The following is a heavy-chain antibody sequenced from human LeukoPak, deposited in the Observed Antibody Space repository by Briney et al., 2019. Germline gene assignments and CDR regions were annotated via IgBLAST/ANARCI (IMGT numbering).Heavy chain of an antibody. Sequence: GGSLRLSCAASGFTFSSFAMSWVRQAPGKGLEWASGISGSGGSTYYADSVKGRFTISRDRSKDTLYLQMNSLRAEDTALYYCAKDSYYDRSGYYSTWGQGTLVTVSS. CDR3: AKDSYYDRSGYYST. D-gene: IGHD3-22*01. V-gene: IGHV3-23*01. J-gene: IGHJ4*02. CDR2: ISGSGGST. CDR1: GFTFSSFA.